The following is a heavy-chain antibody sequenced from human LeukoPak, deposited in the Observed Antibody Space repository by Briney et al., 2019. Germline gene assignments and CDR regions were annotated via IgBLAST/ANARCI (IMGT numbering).Heavy chain of an antibody. CDR3: ASRGYTDYDFWSGNWFDP. Sequence: KPGGSLRLSCAASGFTFSSYSMNWVRQAPGKGLEWVSSISSSSSYIYYADSVKGRFTISRDNAKNSLYLQMNSLRAEDTAVYYCASRGYTDYDFWSGNWFDPWGQGTLVTVSS. CDR1: GFTFSSYS. J-gene: IGHJ5*02. D-gene: IGHD3-3*01. CDR2: ISSSSSYI. V-gene: IGHV3-21*01.